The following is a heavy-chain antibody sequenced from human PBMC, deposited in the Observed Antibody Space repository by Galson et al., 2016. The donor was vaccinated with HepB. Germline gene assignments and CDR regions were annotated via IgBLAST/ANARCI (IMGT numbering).Heavy chain of an antibody. CDR3: ARDFSPGIAAGGGY. CDR1: GFTFSSYG. D-gene: IGHD6-13*01. V-gene: IGHV3-21*01. J-gene: IGHJ4*03. Sequence: SLRLSCAASGFTFSSYGMSWVRQSPGKGLEWVSSISAITSNVYYADSVKGRFVISRDNAKNSLFVEINSLRADDTAVYYCARDFSPGIAAGGGYWGLGTLVTVSS. CDR2: ISAITSNV.